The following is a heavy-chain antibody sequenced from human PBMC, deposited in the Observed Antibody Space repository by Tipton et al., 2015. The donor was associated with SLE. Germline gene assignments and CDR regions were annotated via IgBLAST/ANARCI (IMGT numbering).Heavy chain of an antibody. D-gene: IGHD6-13*01. J-gene: IGHJ4*02. Sequence: TLSLTCTVSGGSISSGSYYWIWIRQPAGKGLEWIGRIYTSGSTNYNPSLKSRVTISVDTSKNQFSLKLSSVTAADTAVYYCARYRAAGYFDYWGQGTLVTVSS. V-gene: IGHV4-61*02. CDR1: GGSISSGSYY. CDR2: IYTSGST. CDR3: ARYRAAGYFDY.